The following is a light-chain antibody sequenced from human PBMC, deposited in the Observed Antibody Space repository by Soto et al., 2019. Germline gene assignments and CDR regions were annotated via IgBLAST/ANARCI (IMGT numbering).Light chain of an antibody. Sequence: EIVMTQSPATLSVSPGERATLSCRASQSVSSDLAWYQQKPGQATRLLIYGAATRATGIPASFSGSGSGTEFTLTISSLQSEDCAVYYCQQYNNWPPYTFGQGTKLEIK. V-gene: IGKV3-15*01. J-gene: IGKJ2*01. CDR2: GAA. CDR3: QQYNNWPPYT. CDR1: QSVSSD.